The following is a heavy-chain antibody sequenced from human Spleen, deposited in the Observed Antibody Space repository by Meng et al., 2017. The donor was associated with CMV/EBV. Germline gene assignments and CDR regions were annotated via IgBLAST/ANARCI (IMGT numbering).Heavy chain of an antibody. CDR1: GYSFTSYW. Sequence: GESLKISCKGPGYSFTSYWIGWVRQMPGKGPEWMGIINPGDSDTIYSPSFQDQVTISADKSISTAYLQWSSLTASDTAIYYCARHFSGAGFSEWFFDYWGQGTLVTVSS. J-gene: IGHJ4*02. CDR2: INPGDSDT. D-gene: IGHD3-3*01. CDR3: ARHFSGAGFSEWFFDY. V-gene: IGHV5-51*01.